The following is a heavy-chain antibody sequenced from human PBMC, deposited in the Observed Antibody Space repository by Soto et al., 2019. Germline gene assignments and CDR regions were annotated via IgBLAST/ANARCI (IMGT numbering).Heavy chain of an antibody. D-gene: IGHD2-2*01. Sequence: QVQLVQSGAEVKKPGSSVKVSCKASGGTLNSYAISWVLQAPGQGLEWMGGIIRIFGAANSAQRLQGRVTITVDESTSTAYMELSRVRLEHRSVYCCSRGWCVMVPAADSGAVNSYYYTMDVWGQGTTVTVSS. CDR1: GGTLNSYA. CDR2: IIRIFGAA. CDR3: SRGWCVMVPAADSGAVNSYYYTMDV. V-gene: IGHV1-69*01. J-gene: IGHJ6*01.